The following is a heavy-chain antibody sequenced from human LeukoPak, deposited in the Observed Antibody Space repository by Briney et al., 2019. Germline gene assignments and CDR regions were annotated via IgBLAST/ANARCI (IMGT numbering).Heavy chain of an antibody. CDR1: GDSISSSSYY. CDR3: ARLQYYYDSNGYYSLYYFDY. J-gene: IGHJ4*02. CDR2: IYYSGST. V-gene: IGHV4-39*01. D-gene: IGHD3-22*01. Sequence: PSETLSLTCTVSGDSISSSSYYWGWIRQPPGKGLEWIGNIYYSGSTYYNPSLRSRLTISLDTSKNQFSLTLSSVTAADTAVYYCARLQYYYDSNGYYSLYYFDYWGQETVVTVSS.